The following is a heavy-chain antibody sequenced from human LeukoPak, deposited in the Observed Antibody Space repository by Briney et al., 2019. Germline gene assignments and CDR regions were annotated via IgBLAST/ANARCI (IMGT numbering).Heavy chain of an antibody. D-gene: IGHD3-16*02. CDR3: ARHRTASDY. Sequence: GSLRLSCAASGFTFSTYSMTWVRQAPCKGLEWVSSITSSSSYIYYADSVKGRFTISRDNAKSSLYLQMNSLRAEDTALYYCARHRTASDYWGQGTLVTVSS. J-gene: IGHJ4*02. CDR2: ITSSSSYI. CDR1: GFTFSTYS. V-gene: IGHV3-21*01.